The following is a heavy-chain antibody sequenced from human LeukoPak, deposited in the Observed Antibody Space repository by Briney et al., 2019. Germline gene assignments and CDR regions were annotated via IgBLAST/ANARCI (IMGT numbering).Heavy chain of an antibody. V-gene: IGHV3-7*03. CDR2: IKQGGREE. Sequence: GGSLRLSCVASEFIFSDHWKSWVRQAPGKGLEWVANIKQGGREEKYVGSVKGRFAISRDDAKSTLYLQMDSLSGDDTAVYYCARDNGGWFDSWGRGTLVTVSS. D-gene: IGHD3-10*01. CDR1: EFIFSDHW. J-gene: IGHJ5*01. CDR3: ARDNGGWFDS.